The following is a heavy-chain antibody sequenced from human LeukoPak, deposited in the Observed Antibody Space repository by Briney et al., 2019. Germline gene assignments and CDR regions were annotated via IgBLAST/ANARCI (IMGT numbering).Heavy chain of an antibody. CDR3: ASAYDSSGYNAFDI. V-gene: IGHV4-34*01. J-gene: IGHJ3*02. Sequence: PSETLSLTCAVYGGSFSGYYWSWIRQPPGKGLEWIGEINHSGSTNYNPSLKSRVTISVDTSKNQFSLKLSSVTAADTAVYYCASAYDSSGYNAFDIWGQGTMVTVSS. CDR1: GGSFSGYY. CDR2: INHSGST. D-gene: IGHD3-22*01.